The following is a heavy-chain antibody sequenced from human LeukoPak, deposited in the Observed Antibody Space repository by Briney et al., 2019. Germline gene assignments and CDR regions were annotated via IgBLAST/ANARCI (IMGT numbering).Heavy chain of an antibody. CDR2: ISYDGSNK. CDR1: GFTFSSYA. D-gene: IGHD3/OR15-3a*01. J-gene: IGHJ3*02. Sequence: PGGSLRLSCAASGFTFSSYAMHWVRQAPGRGLEWVAVISYDGSNKYYADSVKGRFTISRDNSKNTLYLQMNSLRAEDTAVYYCTRDYPGYDFLRGYNDAFDMWGRGTVVSVSS. V-gene: IGHV3-30-3*01. CDR3: TRDYPGYDFLRGYNDAFDM.